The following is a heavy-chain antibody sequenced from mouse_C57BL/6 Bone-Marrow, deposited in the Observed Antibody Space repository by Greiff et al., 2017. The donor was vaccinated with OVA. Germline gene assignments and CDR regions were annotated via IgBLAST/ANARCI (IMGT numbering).Heavy chain of an antibody. CDR1: GYTFTSYW. CDR3: ASVEIYDVYYGDDLDY. Sequence: QVQLQQPGAELVKPGASVKLSCKASGYTFTSYWMQWVKPRPGQGLEWIGEIDPSDSYPNYIQKFKGKAKLTVDTYSSPAYMQLSSLSSDDSAVYYCASVEIYDVYYGDDLDYWGQGTTLSVSS. V-gene: IGHV1-50*01. D-gene: IGHD2-3*01. CDR2: IDPSDSYP. J-gene: IGHJ2*01.